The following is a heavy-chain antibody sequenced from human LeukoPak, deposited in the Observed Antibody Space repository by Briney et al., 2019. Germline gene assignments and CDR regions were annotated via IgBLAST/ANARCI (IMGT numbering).Heavy chain of an antibody. CDR3: ARDADYYDSSGYYSPYYFDY. J-gene: IGHJ4*02. D-gene: IGHD3-22*01. CDR1: GFTFSSYG. Sequence: GGTLRLSCAASGFTFSSYGMSWVRQAPGKGLEWVSAISGSGGSTYYADSVKGRFTISRDNAKNSLYLQMNSLRAEDTAVYYCARDADYYDSSGYYSPYYFDYWGQGTLVTVSS. V-gene: IGHV3-23*01. CDR2: ISGSGGST.